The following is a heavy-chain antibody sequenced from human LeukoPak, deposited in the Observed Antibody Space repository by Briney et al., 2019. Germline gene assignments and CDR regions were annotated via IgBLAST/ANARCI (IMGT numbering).Heavy chain of an antibody. CDR2: IYYSGST. Sequence: SETLSLTCTVSGGSISSYYWSWIRQPPGKGLEWIGYIYYSGSTNYNPSLKSRVTISVDTSKNQFSQKLSSVTAADTAVYYCARDIKNSLGAFDYWGQGTLVTVSS. J-gene: IGHJ4*02. D-gene: IGHD5-18*01. CDR3: ARDIKNSLGAFDY. V-gene: IGHV4-59*01. CDR1: GGSISSYY.